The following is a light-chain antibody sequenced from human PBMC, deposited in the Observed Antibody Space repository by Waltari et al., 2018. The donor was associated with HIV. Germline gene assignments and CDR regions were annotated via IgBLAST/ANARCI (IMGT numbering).Light chain of an antibody. CDR3: QQYDNYPHT. Sequence: DIQMTQSPPTQSASVGDRVTITCRASQSISTWLAWFQQKPGEAPKMLIYKASTLDTGVPSRFSGSGSGTEFTRTISGLLPADFATYYGQQYDNYPHTFGQGTKLE. J-gene: IGKJ2*01. CDR2: KAS. CDR1: QSISTW. V-gene: IGKV1-5*03.